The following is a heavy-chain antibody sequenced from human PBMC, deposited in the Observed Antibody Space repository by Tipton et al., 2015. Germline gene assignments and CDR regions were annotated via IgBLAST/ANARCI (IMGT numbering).Heavy chain of an antibody. D-gene: IGHD6-19*01. Sequence: GLVKPSQTLSLTCDISGDSVSSNSAAWNWIRQSPSRGLEWLGRTSYRSKWYSDYALSANSRIPVKPDPSKNQFYLHLNSVTPGGTAMYYWAKADGVGSGWSLGYYFDYWGQGALVTVSS. J-gene: IGHJ4*02. V-gene: IGHV6-1*01. CDR2: TSYRSKWYS. CDR3: AKADGVGSGWSLGYYFDY. CDR1: GDSVSSNSAA.